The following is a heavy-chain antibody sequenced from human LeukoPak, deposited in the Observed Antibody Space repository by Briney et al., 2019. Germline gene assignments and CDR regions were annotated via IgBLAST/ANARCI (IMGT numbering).Heavy chain of an antibody. CDR1: GFTFSSHR. CDR3: ARDLSGVTGYTYGRGIDY. J-gene: IGHJ4*02. V-gene: IGHV3-7*01. Sequence: AGGSLRLSCAASGFTFSSHRMSWVRQAPGKGLEWVANIKKDGSEKYYVDFVKGRFTISRDNAKTSLYLQMNSLRAEDTAVYYCARDLSGVTGYTYGRGIDYWGQGTLVTVSS. CDR2: IKKDGSEK. D-gene: IGHD5-18*01.